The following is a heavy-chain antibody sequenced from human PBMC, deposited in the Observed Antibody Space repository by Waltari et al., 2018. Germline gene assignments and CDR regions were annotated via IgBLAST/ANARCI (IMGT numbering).Heavy chain of an antibody. CDR3: ARTRTGISFDY. V-gene: IGHV3-48*01. CDR1: GFTFSSYS. D-gene: IGHD7-27*01. CDR2: ISSSSSTI. Sequence: EVQLVESGGGLVQPGGSLRLSCAASGFTFSSYSMTWVRQAPGEGLEWVSYISSSSSTIYYADSVKGRFTISRDNAKNSLYLQMNSLRAEDTAVYYCARTRTGISFDYWGQGTLVTVSS. J-gene: IGHJ4*02.